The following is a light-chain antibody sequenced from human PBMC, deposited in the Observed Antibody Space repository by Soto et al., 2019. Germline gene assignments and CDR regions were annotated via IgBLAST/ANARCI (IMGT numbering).Light chain of an antibody. J-gene: IGLJ3*02. CDR2: GNI. V-gene: IGLV1-40*01. CDR1: SSNIGAGYD. CDR3: QSYDSSLSGSGV. Sequence: QSVLTQPPSVSGAPGQRVTISSTGSSSNIGAGYDVHWYQQLPGTAPKLLIYGNINRPSGVPDRFSGSKSGTSASLAITGLQAEDEADYYCQSYDSSLSGSGVFGGGTKVTVL.